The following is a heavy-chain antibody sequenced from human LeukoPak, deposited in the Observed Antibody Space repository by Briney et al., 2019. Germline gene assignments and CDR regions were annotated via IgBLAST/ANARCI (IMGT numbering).Heavy chain of an antibody. J-gene: IGHJ3*02. CDR3: AKDRSVYYDSSGEAFDI. V-gene: IGHV3-30*01. D-gene: IGHD3-22*01. CDR1: GFTFSIYA. CDR2: ISYDGSNK. Sequence: GRSLRLSCAASGFTFSIYAMHWVRRAPGRGGEWVAVISYDGSNKYYADSVKGRFTISRNNSKNTLYLQMNSLSAEDTAVYYCAKDRSVYYDSSGEAFDIWGHGTMVTVSS.